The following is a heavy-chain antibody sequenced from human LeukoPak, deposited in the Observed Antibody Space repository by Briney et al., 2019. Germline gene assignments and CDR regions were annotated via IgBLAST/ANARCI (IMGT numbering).Heavy chain of an antibody. CDR3: ARESSGYYYLDYFDY. Sequence: GGSLRLSCAASGFTFSSYAMHWVRQAPGKGLECVSAISSNGGSTYYANSVKGRFTISRDNSKNTLYLQMGSLRAEDMAVYYCARESSGYYYLDYFDYWGQGTLVTGSS. D-gene: IGHD3-22*01. J-gene: IGHJ4*02. CDR1: GFTFSSYA. CDR2: ISSNGGST. V-gene: IGHV3-64*01.